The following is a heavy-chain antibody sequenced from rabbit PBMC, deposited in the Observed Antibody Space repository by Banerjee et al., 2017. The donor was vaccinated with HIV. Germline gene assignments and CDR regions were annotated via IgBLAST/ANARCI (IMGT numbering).Heavy chain of an antibody. J-gene: IGHJ4*01. CDR3: ARDRNDNDGHATFDL. Sequence: QSLEESGGDLVKPGASLTLTCTASGFSFSSSYWICWVRQAPGRGLELIACIYTTSGSTWYASWVNGRFTISRSTSLNTVDLQMTSLTAADTATYFCARDRNDNDGHATFDLWGPGTLVTVS. V-gene: IGHV1S43*01. CDR1: GFSFSSSYW. CDR2: IYTTSGST. D-gene: IGHD6-1*01.